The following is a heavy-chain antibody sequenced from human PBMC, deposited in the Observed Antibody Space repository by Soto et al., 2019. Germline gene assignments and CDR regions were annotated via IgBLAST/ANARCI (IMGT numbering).Heavy chain of an antibody. J-gene: IGHJ3*02. V-gene: IGHV1-69*13. CDR3: AREVRDGYKPSHDAFDI. CDR2: IIPIFGTA. D-gene: IGHD5-12*01. Sequence: ASVKVSCKASGGTFSSYAISWVRQAPGQGLEWMGGIIPIFGTANYAQKFQGRVTITADESTSTAYMELSSLRSEDTAVYYCAREVRDGYKPSHDAFDIWGQGTMVTVSS. CDR1: GGTFSSYA.